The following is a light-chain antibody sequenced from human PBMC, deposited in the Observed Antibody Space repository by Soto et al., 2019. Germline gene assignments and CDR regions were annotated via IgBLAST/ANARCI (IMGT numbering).Light chain of an antibody. V-gene: IGKV1-5*03. CDR3: QQYNSYSRPLT. CDR2: KAS. J-gene: IGKJ4*01. CDR1: QSISSW. Sequence: DIPMTQSPSTLSASVGDRVTITCRASQSISSWLAWYQQKPGKAPKLLIYKASSLESGVPSRFSGSGSGTEFTLTISSLQPDDFATYYCQQYNSYSRPLTFGGGTKVEIK.